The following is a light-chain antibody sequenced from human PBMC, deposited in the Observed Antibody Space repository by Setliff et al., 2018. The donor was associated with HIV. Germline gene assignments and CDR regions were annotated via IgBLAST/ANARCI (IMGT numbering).Light chain of an antibody. CDR2: DVC. CDR3: SSFTSSNTVI. V-gene: IGLV2-14*01. J-gene: IGLJ2*01. CDR1: SSDIGGYDH. Sequence: QSALTQPASVSGSPGQSITISCLGTSSDIGGYDHVSWYQQHPGKVPKLIIYDVCRCPIGESHRFSGFKSGNTASLTISGLRAEDEADYYCSSFTSSNTVIFGGGTKVTVL.